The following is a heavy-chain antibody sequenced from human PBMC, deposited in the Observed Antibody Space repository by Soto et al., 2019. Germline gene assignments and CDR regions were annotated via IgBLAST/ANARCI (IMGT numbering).Heavy chain of an antibody. J-gene: IGHJ4*02. D-gene: IGHD1-26*01. Sequence: DVQLLESGGGLVQPEGSLRLSCAASGFTFSSYAMGWVRQGPGKGLEWVAVVSIGGSTHYGDSVRGRFTISRDNYKNTLSLKMNSMTAEDTAVYFCAKRRGAGGHFDYWGQGALVTVSS. CDR2: VSIGGST. CDR3: AKRRGAGGHFDY. CDR1: GFTFSSYA. V-gene: IGHV3-23*02.